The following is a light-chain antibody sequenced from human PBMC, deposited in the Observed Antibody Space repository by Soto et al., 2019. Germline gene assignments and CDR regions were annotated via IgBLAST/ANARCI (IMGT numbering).Light chain of an antibody. CDR3: QLYGSSPPWM. V-gene: IGKV3-20*01. CDR2: GAS. CDR1: QSVGSSY. J-gene: IGKJ1*01. Sequence: VVLTHSPGTLSFSPGQRSTPAFRLIQSVGSSYLAWYQQKPGQAPRLLIYGASTRATGIPDRFSGSGSGTEFTLTIRRLEPEDVAVYYCQLYGSSPPWMFGQGTKVDIK.